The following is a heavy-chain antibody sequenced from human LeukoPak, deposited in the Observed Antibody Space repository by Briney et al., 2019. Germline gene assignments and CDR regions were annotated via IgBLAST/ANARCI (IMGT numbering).Heavy chain of an antibody. CDR1: GFTVSNNY. Sequence: GGSLRLSCAVSGFTVSNNYMNWVRQAPGKGLEWVSVIYSGGSTYYADSVKGRFTISRDNSKNTVFLQMKSLRAEDTAVYYCAKISAVAVQLASNVDYWGQGTLVTVSS. CDR3: AKISAVAVQLASNVDY. CDR2: IYSGGST. V-gene: IGHV3-53*01. D-gene: IGHD6-19*01. J-gene: IGHJ4*02.